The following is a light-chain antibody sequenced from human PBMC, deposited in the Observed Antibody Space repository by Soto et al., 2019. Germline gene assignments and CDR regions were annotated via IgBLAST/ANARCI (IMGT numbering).Light chain of an antibody. V-gene: IGLV1-40*01. CDR3: QSYDTSLGGSV. CDR2: TNI. Sequence: QSVLTQPPSVSGAPGQRVTISCTGSSSNIGAGYDVHWYQQLPGTAPKLLIYTNINRPSGVPDRFSGSKSGTSASLAITGLQAEDEADYYCQSYDTSLGGSVFGGGTKLTVL. CDR1: SSNIGAGYD. J-gene: IGLJ2*01.